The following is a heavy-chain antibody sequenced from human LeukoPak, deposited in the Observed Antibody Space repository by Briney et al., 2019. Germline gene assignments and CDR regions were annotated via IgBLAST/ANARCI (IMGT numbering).Heavy chain of an antibody. CDR2: INPNSGDT. J-gene: IGHJ5*02. D-gene: IGHD2-2*01. Sequence: EASVKVSCKASGYTFTGYYMHWVRQAPGQGLEWMGWINPNSGDTNYAQKFQGRVTMTRDTSISTAYMELSRLRSDDTAVYYCARVYQLLLYPVGWFDPWGQGTLVTVSS. CDR3: ARVYQLLLYPVGWFDP. CDR1: GYTFTGYY. V-gene: IGHV1-2*02.